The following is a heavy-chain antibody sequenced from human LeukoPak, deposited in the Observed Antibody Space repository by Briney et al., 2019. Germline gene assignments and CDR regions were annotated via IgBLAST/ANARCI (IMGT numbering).Heavy chain of an antibody. CDR2: VYNRGST. Sequence: PSETLSLTCSVSGGSISYYYWSWIRQPPGKGLEWIGYVYNRGSTNYNPSLKSRLTISVDTSKNQFSLKLRSVTAADTAVYYCARDRGLAYYSEYWGQGTLVTVSS. J-gene: IGHJ4*02. CDR3: ARDRGLAYYSEY. V-gene: IGHV4-59*01. CDR1: GGSISYYY. D-gene: IGHD2-15*01.